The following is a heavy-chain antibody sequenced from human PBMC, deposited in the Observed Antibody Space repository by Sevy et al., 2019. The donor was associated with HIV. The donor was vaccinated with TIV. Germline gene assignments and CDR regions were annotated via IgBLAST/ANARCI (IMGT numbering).Heavy chain of an antibody. CDR1: GYTFTSYG. J-gene: IGHJ4*02. Sequence: ASVKVSCKASGYTFTSYGISWVRQAPGQGLEWMGWISAYNGNTNYAQKLQGRVTMTTDTSTSTAYMELRSLRSGDTAVYYCAREGSSSWYGYFDYWGQGTLVTVSS. CDR3: AREGSSSWYGYFDY. CDR2: ISAYNGNT. V-gene: IGHV1-18*01. D-gene: IGHD6-13*01.